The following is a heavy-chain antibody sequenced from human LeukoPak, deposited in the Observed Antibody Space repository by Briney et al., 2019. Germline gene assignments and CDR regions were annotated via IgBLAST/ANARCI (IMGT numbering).Heavy chain of an antibody. Sequence: PGGSLRLSCAASGFTFSSYWMHWVRQAPGKGLVWVSRINTDGSSTSYADSVKGRFTISRDNAKNTLYLQMNSLRAEDTAVYYCARESHYDFWSGYYHWGQGTLVTVSS. CDR2: INTDGSST. CDR3: ARESHYDFWSGYYH. J-gene: IGHJ4*02. D-gene: IGHD3-3*01. V-gene: IGHV3-74*01. CDR1: GFTFSSYW.